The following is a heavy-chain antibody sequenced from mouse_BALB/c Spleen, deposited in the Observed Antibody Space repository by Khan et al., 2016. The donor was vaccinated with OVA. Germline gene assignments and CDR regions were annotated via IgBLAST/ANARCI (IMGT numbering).Heavy chain of an antibody. CDR3: ARVYGGAFDY. J-gene: IGHJ2*01. D-gene: IGHD1-1*01. CDR1: GYSIASDYA. Sequence: VQLKESGPGLVKPSQSLSLTCTVTGYSIASDYAWNWIRQFPGNKLEWMGFISYSGNTNYNPSLKSRISITRDPSKNPFFLQLNSLTSEDTATYYCARVYGGAFDYWGQGTTLTVSS. CDR2: ISYSGNT. V-gene: IGHV3-2*02.